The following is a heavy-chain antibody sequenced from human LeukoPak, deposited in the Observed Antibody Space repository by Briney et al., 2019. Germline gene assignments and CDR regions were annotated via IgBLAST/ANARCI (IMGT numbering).Heavy chain of an antibody. CDR3: ARGLQSSGYAFDI. V-gene: IGHV6-1*01. CDR1: GDSVSSNSAA. J-gene: IGHJ3*02. CDR2: KHYRSKWYN. D-gene: IGHD6-19*01. Sequence: SQTLSLTCAISGDSVSSNSAAWNWIRQSPSRRLEWLGRKHYRSKWYNDYAVSVKSRITINPDTSKNQFSLQLNSVTPEDTAVYCCARGLQSSGYAFDIWGQGTMVTVSS.